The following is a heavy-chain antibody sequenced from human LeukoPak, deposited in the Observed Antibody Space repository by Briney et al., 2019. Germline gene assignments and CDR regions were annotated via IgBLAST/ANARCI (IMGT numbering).Heavy chain of an antibody. J-gene: IGHJ4*02. D-gene: IGHD5-18*01. Sequence: GGSLSLSCAASGFTFSSYGMHWVRQAPGKGLEWVAVIWYDGSNKYYADSVKGRFTISRDNSKNALYLQMNSLRAEDTAVYYCARGYVDTVNHPVDYWGQGTLVTVSS. V-gene: IGHV3-33*01. CDR2: IWYDGSNK. CDR1: GFTFSSYG. CDR3: ARGYVDTVNHPVDY.